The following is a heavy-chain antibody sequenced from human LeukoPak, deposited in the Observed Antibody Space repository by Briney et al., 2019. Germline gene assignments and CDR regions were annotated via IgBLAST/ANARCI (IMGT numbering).Heavy chain of an antibody. J-gene: IGHJ4*02. D-gene: IGHD2-2*01. CDR2: ISWNSGSI. CDR3: ARGGRAPVPFDY. V-gene: IGHV3-9*01. Sequence: GGSLRLSCAASGFTFDDYAMHWVRQAPGKGLEWVSGISWNSGSIGYADSVKGRFTISRDNAKNSLYLQMNSLRAEDTALYYCARGGRAPVPFDYWGQGTLVTVSS. CDR1: GFTFDDYA.